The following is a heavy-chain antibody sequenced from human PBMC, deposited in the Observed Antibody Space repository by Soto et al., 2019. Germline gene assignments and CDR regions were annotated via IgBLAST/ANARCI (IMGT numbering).Heavy chain of an antibody. V-gene: IGHV3-23*01. Sequence: GGALRLSCAASGFTFSDYASTGVRQPPGKGVGWGSAVTESGDKIYDSDSVKGRFTISGDNSENTLYLQMTSLRAEHTALYSCGKDRAHSRIPPGSVDSWGPGSLVSASS. D-gene: IGHD3-22*01. J-gene: IGHJ5*01. CDR1: GFTFSDYA. CDR3: GKDRAHSRIPPGSVDS. CDR2: VTESGDKI.